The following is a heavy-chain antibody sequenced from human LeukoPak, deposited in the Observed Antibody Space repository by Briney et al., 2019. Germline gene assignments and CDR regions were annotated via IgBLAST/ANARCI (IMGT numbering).Heavy chain of an antibody. CDR1: GSSLSTSGVR. D-gene: IGHD3-10*01. CDR3: AHRRYYYGSGSSSFDP. J-gene: IGHJ5*02. CDR2: IYWDDDK. V-gene: IGHV2-5*02. Sequence: SGPTLAKPTQPLTLTCTFSGSSLSTSGVRVGWIRQPPGKALEWLALIYWDDDKRYSPSLKSRLTIIKATSKNQVVLTMTNMDPVDTATYYFAHRRYYYGSGSSSFDPWAQGTVVSVSS.